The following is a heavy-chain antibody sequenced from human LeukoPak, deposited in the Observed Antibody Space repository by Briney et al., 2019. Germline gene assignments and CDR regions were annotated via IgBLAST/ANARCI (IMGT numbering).Heavy chain of an antibody. V-gene: IGHV3-30*18. CDR2: MSYNGSNK. D-gene: IGHD2-2*01. J-gene: IGHJ4*02. CDR1: GFAFNTYA. CDR3: AKAGCSSANCYQNC. Sequence: GGSLILSCAASGFAFNTYAMHGVRQAPGKGLEWVAVMSYNGSNKYYADSVKGRFTISRDNSENTLYLQMNSLRVEDTAVYYCAKAGCSSANCYQNCWGQGTLVSVSS.